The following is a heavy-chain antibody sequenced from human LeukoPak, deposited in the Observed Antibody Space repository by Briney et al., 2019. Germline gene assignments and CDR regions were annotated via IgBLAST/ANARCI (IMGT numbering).Heavy chain of an antibody. CDR1: GYTFTVYY. CDR3: ARDQGHGGNSWDY. J-gene: IGHJ4*02. CDR2: INPNSGGT. V-gene: IGHV1-2*02. Sequence: ASVKVSCKVSGYTFTVYYMHWVRQAPGQGLECLGWINPNSGGTNYAQNFQGRVTMTRDTSISTAYMELSRLRSDDTAVYYCARDQGHGGNSWDYWGQGTLVTVSS. D-gene: IGHD4-23*01.